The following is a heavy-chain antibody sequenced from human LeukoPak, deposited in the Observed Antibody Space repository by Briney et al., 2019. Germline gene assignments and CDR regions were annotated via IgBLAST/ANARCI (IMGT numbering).Heavy chain of an antibody. D-gene: IGHD3-10*01. Sequence: GASVKVSCKASGYTFTGYYMHWVRQAPGQGLEWMGWINTNTGNPTYAQGFTGRFVFSLDTSVSTAYLQISSLKAEDTAVYYCARDTRFGEFEDWFDPWGQGTLVTVSS. CDR3: ARDTRFGEFEDWFDP. J-gene: IGHJ5*02. CDR1: GYTFTGYY. V-gene: IGHV7-4-1*02. CDR2: INTNTGNP.